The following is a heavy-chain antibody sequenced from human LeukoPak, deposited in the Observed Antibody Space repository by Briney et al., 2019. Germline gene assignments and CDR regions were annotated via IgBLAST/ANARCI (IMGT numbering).Heavy chain of an antibody. J-gene: IGHJ4*02. D-gene: IGHD1-26*01. Sequence: PSETLSLTCAVYGGSFSSGSYYWSWIRQPAGKGLEWIGRIYTSGSTNYNPSLKSRVTISVDTSKNQFSLKLSSVTAADTAVYYCARVRGWDKNYFDYWGQGTLVTVSS. CDR2: IYTSGST. V-gene: IGHV4-61*02. CDR1: GGSFSSGSYY. CDR3: ARVRGWDKNYFDY.